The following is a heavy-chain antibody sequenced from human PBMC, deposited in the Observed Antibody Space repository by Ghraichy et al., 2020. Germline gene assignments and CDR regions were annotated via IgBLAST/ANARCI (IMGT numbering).Heavy chain of an antibody. D-gene: IGHD3-16*02. Sequence: TCAVYGGSFSGYYWSWIRQPPGKGLEWIGEINHSGSTNYNPSLKSRVTISVDTSKNQFSLKLSSVTAADTAVYYCARGFRLGELSLGGYGMDVWGQGTTVTVSS. V-gene: IGHV4-34*01. CDR3: ARGFRLGELSLGGYGMDV. J-gene: IGHJ6*02. CDR1: GGSFSGYY. CDR2: INHSGST.